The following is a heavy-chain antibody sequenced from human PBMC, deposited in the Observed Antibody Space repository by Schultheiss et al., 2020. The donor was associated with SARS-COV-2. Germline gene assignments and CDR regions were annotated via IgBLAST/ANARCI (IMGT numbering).Heavy chain of an antibody. J-gene: IGHJ6*02. D-gene: IGHD2-2*01. CDR1: GFTFSASA. CDR2: ISSSSSTI. CDR3: ARDVVPAATPYYYYGMDV. Sequence: GGSLRLSCAASGFTFSASAMHWVRQASGKGLEWVSYISSSSSTIYYADSVKGRFTISRDNAKNSLYLQMNSLRAEDTAVYYCARDVVPAATPYYYYGMDVWGQGTTVTVSS. V-gene: IGHV3-48*01.